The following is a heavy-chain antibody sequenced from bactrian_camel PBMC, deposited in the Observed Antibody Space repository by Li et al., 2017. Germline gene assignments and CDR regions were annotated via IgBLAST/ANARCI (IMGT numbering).Heavy chain of an antibody. J-gene: IGHJ4*01. D-gene: IGHD2*01. V-gene: IGHV3S55*01. Sequence: HVQLVESGGGSVQAGRSLRLSCAASESTYDRGYCMAWFRQASEKEREGVASIDSAGGTTYADSVKGRFTISRDNAKNSVYLQMNSLKLEDTAMYYCAADFGPYCSGSYLARRANFEGQGTQVTVS. CDR2: IDSAGGT. CDR1: ESTYDRGYC.